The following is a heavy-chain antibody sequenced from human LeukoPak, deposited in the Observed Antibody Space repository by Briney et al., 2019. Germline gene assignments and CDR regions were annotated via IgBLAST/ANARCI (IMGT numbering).Heavy chain of an antibody. Sequence: PGGSLRLSCAASGFTFSDYYMSWIRQAPGKGLEWVGRIKSKTDGGTTDHAAPVKGRFTISRDDSKSTLYLQMNSLKTEDTAIYYCATGRIWFGEWYWGQGTLVTVSS. V-gene: IGHV3-15*01. CDR2: IKSKTDGGTT. CDR1: GFTFSDYY. CDR3: ATGRIWFGEWY. D-gene: IGHD3-10*01. J-gene: IGHJ4*02.